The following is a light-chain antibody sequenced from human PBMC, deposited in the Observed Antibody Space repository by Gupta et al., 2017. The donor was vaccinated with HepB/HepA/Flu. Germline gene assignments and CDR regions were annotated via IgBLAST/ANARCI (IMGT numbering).Light chain of an antibody. J-gene: IGKJ5*01. CDR3: QQSNSFPLT. Sequence: DIQMTQSPSSVSASVGDRVVITCRAGQNINNWLAWYQQKPGKAPKLLIYAASTLQRAVPSKFNGSQSRRDFTLTISSLQPEDFATYYCQQSNSFPLTFGEGTLLEIK. CDR1: QNINNW. V-gene: IGKV1D-12*01. CDR2: AAS.